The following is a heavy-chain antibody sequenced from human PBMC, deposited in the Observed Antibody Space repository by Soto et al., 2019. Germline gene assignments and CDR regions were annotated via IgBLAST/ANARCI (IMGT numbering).Heavy chain of an antibody. CDR2: ISYDASNK. CDR1: GFTFSSYA. CDR3: ARSSGWGIDY. J-gene: IGHJ4*02. V-gene: IGHV3-30*03. Sequence: QVQLVESGGTVVQPGRSLRLSCAASGFTFSSYALHWVRQAPGKGLEWVTLISYDASNKYYGNSVKGRFTIYRDNSKNTLYLQMDSLRAEDTAVYYCARSSGWGIDYWGQGTLVTVSS. D-gene: IGHD6-19*01.